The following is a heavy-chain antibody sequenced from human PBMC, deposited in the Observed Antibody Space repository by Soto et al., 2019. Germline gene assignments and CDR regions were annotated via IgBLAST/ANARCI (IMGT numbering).Heavy chain of an antibody. J-gene: IGHJ6*02. CDR3: ARHNGPLYVGYYYDMDV. CDR1: GGSISSSSYY. Sequence: QLQLQESGPGLVKPSETLSLTCTVSGGSISSSSYYWGWIRQPPGKGLEWIGSIYYSGYTYYNQSLKIRVTISVDTSKNQFSLKLSSVTAADTAVYYCARHNGPLYVGYYYDMDVWGQGTTVTVSS. CDR2: IYYSGYT. V-gene: IGHV4-39*01. D-gene: IGHD3-16*01.